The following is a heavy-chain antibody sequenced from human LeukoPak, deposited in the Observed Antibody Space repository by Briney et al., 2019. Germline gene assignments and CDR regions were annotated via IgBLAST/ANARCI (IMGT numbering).Heavy chain of an antibody. CDR3: ATYSGSYPGYFDY. CDR2: ISYDGSNK. D-gene: IGHD1-26*01. J-gene: IGHJ4*02. Sequence: GGSLRLSCAASGFTFSSYAMHWVRQAPGKGLGWVAVISYDGSNKYYADSVKGRFTISRDNSKNTLYLQMNSLRAEDTAVYYCATYSGSYPGYFDYWGQGTLVTVSS. V-gene: IGHV3-30-3*01. CDR1: GFTFSSYA.